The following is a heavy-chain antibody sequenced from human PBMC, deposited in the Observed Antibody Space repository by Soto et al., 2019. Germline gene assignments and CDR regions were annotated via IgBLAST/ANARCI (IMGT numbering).Heavy chain of an antibody. CDR2: IKQDGSEE. CDR3: ARIAATRLGWGV. V-gene: IGHV3-7*01. D-gene: IGHD6-13*01. J-gene: IGHJ6*02. CDR1: GFTFSSYW. Sequence: EVQLVESGGGLVQPGGSLRLSCVDSGFTFSSYWMIWVRQAPVKGLEWVGNIKQDGSEENYVDSLKGRFTISRDNAKNSMYLQMNSMRAEDTAVYYCARIAATRLGWGVWCQGTTVVLSS.